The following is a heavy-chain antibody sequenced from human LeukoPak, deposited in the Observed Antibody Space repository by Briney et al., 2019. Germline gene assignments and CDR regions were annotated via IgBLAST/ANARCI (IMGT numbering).Heavy chain of an antibody. D-gene: IGHD1-26*01. CDR3: ARCGSWSDYYYMDV. CDR2: ISAYNGNT. J-gene: IGHJ6*03. CDR1: GYTFTGYY. V-gene: IGHV1-18*04. Sequence: ASVKVSCKASGYTFTGYYMHWVRQAPGQGLEWMGWISAYNGNTNYAQKLQGRVAMTTDTSTSTAYMELRSLRSDDTAVYYCARCGSWSDYYYMDVWGKGTTVTVSS.